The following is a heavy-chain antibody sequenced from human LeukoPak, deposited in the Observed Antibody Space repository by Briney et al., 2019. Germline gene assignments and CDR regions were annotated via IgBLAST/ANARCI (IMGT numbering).Heavy chain of an antibody. Sequence: AASVKASCKASGGTFSSYAISWVRQAPGQGLEWMGGIIPIFGTANYAQKFQGRVTITTDESTSTAYMDLSSLRSEDTAVYYCARGVRLNPLGRPSYYFDYWGQGTLVAVSS. J-gene: IGHJ4*02. V-gene: IGHV1-69*05. CDR3: ARGVRLNPLGRPSYYFDY. CDR1: GGTFSSYA. D-gene: IGHD1-26*01. CDR2: IIPIFGTA.